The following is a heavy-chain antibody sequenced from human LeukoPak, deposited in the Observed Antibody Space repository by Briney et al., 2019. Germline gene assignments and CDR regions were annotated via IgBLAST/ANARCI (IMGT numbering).Heavy chain of an antibody. CDR1: GFAFSDYV. CDR3: AVQSSAVGD. Sequence: GGSLRLSCAASGFAFSDYVMSWVRQAPGKGLEWVSTISDSGDSTYYADSVKGRFTISRDNSKNRLYLQMNSLRVEDTAIYYCAVQSSAVGDWGQGTLVTVSS. CDR2: ISDSGDST. J-gene: IGHJ4*02. V-gene: IGHV3-23*01. D-gene: IGHD6-19*01.